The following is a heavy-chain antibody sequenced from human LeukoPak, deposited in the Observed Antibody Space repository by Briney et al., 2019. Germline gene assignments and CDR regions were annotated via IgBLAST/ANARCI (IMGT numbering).Heavy chain of an antibody. CDR1: GYSFTSYW. Sequence: GESLKISCKGSGYSFTSYWISWVRQMPGKSLEGMVRFDPSDSYTNYSPSFQGHVTISADKSISTAYLQWSSLKASDTAMYYCARRGDYVWGSYRMYYFDYWGQGTLVTVSS. D-gene: IGHD3-16*02. CDR2: FDPSDSYT. V-gene: IGHV5-10-1*01. CDR3: ARRGDYVWGSYRMYYFDY. J-gene: IGHJ4*02.